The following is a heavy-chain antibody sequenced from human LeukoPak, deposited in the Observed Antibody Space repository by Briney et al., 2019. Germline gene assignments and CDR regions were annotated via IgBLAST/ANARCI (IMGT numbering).Heavy chain of an antibody. Sequence: GASVKVSCKVSGYTLTQLSMHWVRQTPGKGLEWMGGFDHEHGTTIYAQKFQGRVTMTEDTSTDTGYLELSSLTSEDTAVYYCTSPPSLSSGWFFRYWGQGTLVTV. CDR1: GYTLTQLS. J-gene: IGHJ4*02. V-gene: IGHV1-24*01. D-gene: IGHD6-19*01. CDR3: TSPPSLSSGWFFRY. CDR2: FDHEHGTT.